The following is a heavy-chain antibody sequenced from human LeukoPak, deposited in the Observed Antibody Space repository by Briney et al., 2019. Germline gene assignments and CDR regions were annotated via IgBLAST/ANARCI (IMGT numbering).Heavy chain of an antibody. Sequence: ASVKLSCKASGHTVTSYYLHWVPQAPGQGLEWMGMINPIVGSTSYAQKFQGRGTMTRDTSTSTVYMELSSLRSEDTAVYYCARGIVLLWFGESPPAYWGQGTLVTVSS. CDR1: GHTVTSYY. D-gene: IGHD3-10*01. V-gene: IGHV1-46*01. CDR2: INPIVGST. CDR3: ARGIVLLWFGESPPAY. J-gene: IGHJ4*02.